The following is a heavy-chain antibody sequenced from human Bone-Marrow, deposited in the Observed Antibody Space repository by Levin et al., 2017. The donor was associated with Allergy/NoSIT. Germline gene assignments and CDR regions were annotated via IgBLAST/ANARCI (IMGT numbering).Heavy chain of an antibody. CDR3: ARWPYHYYGLDV. Sequence: SQTLSLTCAISGDSVSSNTAAWDWIRQSPSRGLEWLGRTYYRSKWFSDYATAVQRRITIKSDTSKNQFTLHLSSVTADDTAVYYCARWPYHYYGLDVWGQGTTVTVSS. CDR1: GDSVSSNTAA. V-gene: IGHV6-1*01. J-gene: IGHJ6*02. CDR2: TYYRSKWFS.